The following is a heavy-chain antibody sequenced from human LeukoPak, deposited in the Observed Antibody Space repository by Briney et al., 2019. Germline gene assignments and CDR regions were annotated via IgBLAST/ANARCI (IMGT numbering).Heavy chain of an antibody. D-gene: IGHD2/OR15-2a*01. V-gene: IGHV3-23*01. CDR1: GFTVSSNY. Sequence: PGGSLRLSCAASGFTVSSNYMSWVRQAPGRGLDWVSVMGGSGATRYYADSVKGRLTVSSENSESTLFLQMNGPRAEDTALYYCAMLNTSSYYFDYWCQGTLVTVSS. CDR3: AMLNTSSYYFDY. CDR2: MGGSGATR. J-gene: IGHJ4*02.